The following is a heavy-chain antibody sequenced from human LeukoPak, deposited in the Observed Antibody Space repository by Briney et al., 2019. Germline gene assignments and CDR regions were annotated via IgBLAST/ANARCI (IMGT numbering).Heavy chain of an antibody. D-gene: IGHD6-19*01. Sequence: GGSLRLSCAASGFTVSSSYMSWVRQAPGKGLEWVSVIYSGGSTYYADSVKGRFTISRDNSKNTLYLQMNSLRAEDTAVYYCARESGYSSGWYEGYFDYWGQGTLVTVSS. J-gene: IGHJ4*02. V-gene: IGHV3-53*01. CDR2: IYSGGST. CDR3: ARESGYSSGWYEGYFDY. CDR1: GFTVSSSY.